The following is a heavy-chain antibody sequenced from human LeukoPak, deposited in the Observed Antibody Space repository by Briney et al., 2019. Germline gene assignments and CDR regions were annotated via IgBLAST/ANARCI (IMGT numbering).Heavy chain of an antibody. CDR2: IYSGGST. J-gene: IGHJ1*01. D-gene: IGHD3-22*01. Sequence: GALRLSCAASGFTVSSNYMSWVRQAPGKGLEWVSVIYSGGSTYYADSAKGRFTISRDNSKNTLYLQMNSLRAEDTAVYYCARDSTYYYASSGYDWGQGTLVTVSS. V-gene: IGHV3-53*01. CDR3: ARDSTYYYASSGYD. CDR1: GFTVSSNY.